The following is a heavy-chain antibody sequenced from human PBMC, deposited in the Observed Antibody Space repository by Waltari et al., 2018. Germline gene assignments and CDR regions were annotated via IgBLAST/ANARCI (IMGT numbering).Heavy chain of an antibody. CDR1: GYTFTGYY. J-gene: IGHJ3*02. CDR3: ARVRRTTGTTSGPFDI. D-gene: IGHD1-1*01. CDR2: INPNSGGT. V-gene: IGHV1-2*06. Sequence: QVQLVQSGAEVKKPGASVKVSCKASGYTFTGYYMPWVRQAPGQGLEWMGRINPNSGGTNYAQKFQGRVTMTRDTSISTAYMELSRLRSDDTAVYYCARVRRTTGTTSGPFDIWGQGTMVTVSS.